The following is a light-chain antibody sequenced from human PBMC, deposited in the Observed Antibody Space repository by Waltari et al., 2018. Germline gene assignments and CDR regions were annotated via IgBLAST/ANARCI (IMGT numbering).Light chain of an antibody. J-gene: IGKJ4*01. V-gene: IGKV1-39*01. CDR3: QQSYSSPLT. CDR1: QAITSD. Sequence: DIQMTQSPSSLSASVGGRVTITCRASQAITSDLNWYQQKIGKAPKLLVFSASKLQDGVPPRFSGSGSGTDFTLTINGLQPDDFATYYCQQSYSSPLTFGGGTKVEI. CDR2: SAS.